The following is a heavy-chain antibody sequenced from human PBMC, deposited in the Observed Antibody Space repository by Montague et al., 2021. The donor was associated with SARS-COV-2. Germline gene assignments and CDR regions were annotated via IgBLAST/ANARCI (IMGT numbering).Heavy chain of an antibody. CDR1: GFTFTNYW. Sequence: SLRLSCPASGFTFTNYWLSWLRQAPGKGPEWVANINQGGTEIHYLDSVNGRFTISRDNAKNSLYLQMNSLRAEDTAVYYCARRNYGGDKYYYYGMDVRGQGTTVTVSS. D-gene: IGHD4-23*01. CDR3: ARRNYGGDKYYYYGMDV. V-gene: IGHV3-7*01. J-gene: IGHJ6*02. CDR2: INQGGTEI.